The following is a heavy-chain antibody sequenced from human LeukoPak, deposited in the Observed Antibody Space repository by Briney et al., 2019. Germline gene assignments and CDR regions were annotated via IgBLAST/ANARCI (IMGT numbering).Heavy chain of an antibody. J-gene: IGHJ4*02. Sequence: PGGSLRLSCAASGFTFSSYAMSWVRQAPGKGLEWVSAISGSGGSTYYADSVKGRFTISRDNSKNTLYLQMNSLRAEDTAVYYCAREMDTAMARGGLFDYWGQGTLVTVSS. CDR3: AREMDTAMARGGLFDY. CDR1: GFTFSSYA. D-gene: IGHD5-18*01. V-gene: IGHV3-23*01. CDR2: ISGSGGST.